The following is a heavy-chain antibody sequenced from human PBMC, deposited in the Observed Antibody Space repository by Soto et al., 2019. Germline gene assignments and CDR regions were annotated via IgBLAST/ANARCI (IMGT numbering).Heavy chain of an antibody. CDR3: SRGTIYYFDTSRSGYGLDV. Sequence: QVRLQESGPGLVKPSQTLSLTCSVSGVSISSADSYWSWIRQPPGKALEGLGDMSYSGSTYYKPSLPSRITMSLGTSKNHFSLTLTAVTAADTAVYFCSRGTIYYFDTSRSGYGLDVWGQGTAVSVSS. V-gene: IGHV4-30-4*01. J-gene: IGHJ6*02. CDR2: MSYSGST. CDR1: GVSISSADSY. D-gene: IGHD3-22*01.